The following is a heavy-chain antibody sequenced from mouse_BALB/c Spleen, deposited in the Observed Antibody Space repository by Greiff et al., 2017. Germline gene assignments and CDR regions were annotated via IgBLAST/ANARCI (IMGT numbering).Heavy chain of an antibody. CDR3: ARKLSSYDYYAMDY. V-gene: IGHV2-2*02. J-gene: IGHJ4*01. D-gene: IGHD1-1*01. CDR1: GFSLTSYG. CDR2: IWSGGST. Sequence: VKLVESGPGLVQPSQSLSITCTVSGFSLTSYGVHWVRQSPGKGLEWLGVIWSGGSTDYNAAFISRLSISKDNSKSQVFFKMNSLQANDTAIYYCARKLSSYDYYAMDYWGQGTSVTVSS.